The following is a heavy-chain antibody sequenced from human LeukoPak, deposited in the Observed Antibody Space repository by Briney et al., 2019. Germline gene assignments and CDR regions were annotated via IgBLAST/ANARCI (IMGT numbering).Heavy chain of an antibody. CDR2: IWYDGSNK. CDR3: ARDLLARGQALLDQ. J-gene: IGHJ4*02. Sequence: PGRSLRLSCAASGFTFSTYAMHWVRQAPGKGLEWVAVIWYDGSNKYYVDSVKGRFTISRDNSKNTLYLQMNSPRAEDTAAYYCARDLLARGQALLDQWGQGTLVTVSS. CDR1: GFTFSTYA. D-gene: IGHD3-3*01. V-gene: IGHV3-33*01.